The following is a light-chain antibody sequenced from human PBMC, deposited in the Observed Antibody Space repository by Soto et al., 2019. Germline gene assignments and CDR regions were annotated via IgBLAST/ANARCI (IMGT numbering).Light chain of an antibody. Sequence: DIVMTQSPDSLAVSLGERATINCKSSQSVLYSSNNKNYLAWYQQKPGQPPKLLIYWASTRESGVPDGFSGSGSGTDFTLTISSPEAEDVAVYYCQQDYTTPPTTFGQGTKLGIK. V-gene: IGKV4-1*01. J-gene: IGKJ2*01. CDR1: QSVLYSSNNKNY. CDR2: WAS. CDR3: QQDYTTPPTT.